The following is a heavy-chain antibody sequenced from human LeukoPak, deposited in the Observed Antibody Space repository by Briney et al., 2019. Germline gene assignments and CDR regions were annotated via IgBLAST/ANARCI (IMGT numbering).Heavy chain of an antibody. J-gene: IGHJ4*02. CDR1: GGSISSYY. Sequence: SETLSLTCTVSGGSISSYYWSWIRQPPGKGLEWIGYIYYSGSTNYNPSLKSRVTISVDTSKNQFSLKLSSVTAADTAVYYCAREFGAGMDYFDYWGQGTLVTVPS. CDR2: IYYSGST. CDR3: AREFGAGMDYFDY. D-gene: IGHD3-10*01. V-gene: IGHV4-59*01.